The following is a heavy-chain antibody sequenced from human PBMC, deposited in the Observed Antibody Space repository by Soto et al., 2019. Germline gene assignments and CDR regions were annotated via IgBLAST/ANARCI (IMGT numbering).Heavy chain of an antibody. CDR1: AYTFSTYW. CDR3: ARKFAPEFFDS. D-gene: IGHD3-10*01. CDR2: IYPSDSDT. Sequence: PGESLKISGKGSAYTFSTYWIAWVRQMPGKGLEWMGLIYPSDSDTKYSPAFQGQVTISADKSINTVYLQWTSLEASDSGMYYWARKFAPEFFDSWGQGTLVTVSS. V-gene: IGHV5-51*01. J-gene: IGHJ4*02.